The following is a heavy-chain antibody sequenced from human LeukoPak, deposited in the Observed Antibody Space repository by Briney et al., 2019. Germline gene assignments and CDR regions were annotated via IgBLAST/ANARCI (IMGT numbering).Heavy chain of an antibody. CDR3: ARSGGKYYYDSSGSIDY. CDR1: GGSISSGGYS. CDR2: IYHSGST. D-gene: IGHD3-22*01. Sequence: SQTLSPTCAVSGGSISSGGYSWSWIRQPPGKGLEWMGYIYHSGSTYYNPSLKSRVTISVDRSKNQFSLKLSSVTAADTAVYYCARSGGKYYYDSSGSIDYWGQGTLVTVSS. J-gene: IGHJ4*02. V-gene: IGHV4-30-2*01.